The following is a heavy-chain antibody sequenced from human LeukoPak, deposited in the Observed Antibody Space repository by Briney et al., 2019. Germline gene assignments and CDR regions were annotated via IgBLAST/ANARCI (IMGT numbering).Heavy chain of an antibody. J-gene: IGHJ4*02. Sequence: SETLSLTCTVSGGSVSSGSYYWSWIRQPPGKGLEWIGEINHSGSTNYNPSLKSRVTISVDTSKNQFSLKLSSVTAADTAVYYCAISRWWIQGRFDYWGQGTLVTVSS. CDR1: GGSVSSGSYY. D-gene: IGHD5-18*01. CDR3: AISRWWIQGRFDY. V-gene: IGHV4-61*01. CDR2: INHSGST.